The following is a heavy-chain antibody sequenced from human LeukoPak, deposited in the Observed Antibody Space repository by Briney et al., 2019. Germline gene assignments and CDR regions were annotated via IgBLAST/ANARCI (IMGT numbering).Heavy chain of an antibody. CDR3: ARDHPYYYGMDV. CDR2: IRGDGGGA. Sequence: GGSLRLSCAAPGLTFSNYAMTWVRQAPGKGLEWVSSIRGDGGGAVYTDSVKGRFTTSRNNSKNMLYLQMNSLRAEDTAVYYCARDHPYYYGMDVWGQGTTVTVSS. V-gene: IGHV3-23*01. J-gene: IGHJ6*02. CDR1: GLTFSNYA.